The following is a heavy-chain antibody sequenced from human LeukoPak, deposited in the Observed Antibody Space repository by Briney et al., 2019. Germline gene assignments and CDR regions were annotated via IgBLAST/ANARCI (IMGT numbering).Heavy chain of an antibody. D-gene: IGHD6-13*01. CDR2: ISGSGDTT. V-gene: IGHV3-23*01. J-gene: IGHJ4*02. CDR1: GFTFSSYA. Sequence: PGGSLRLSCAASGFTFSSYAMNWVRQAPGKGLEWVSAISGSGDTTYYADSVKGRFTISRDNSKNTLYLQMNSLRVEDTAVYYCARDRTAAAGTFDYWGQGTLVTVSS. CDR3: ARDRTAAAGTFDY.